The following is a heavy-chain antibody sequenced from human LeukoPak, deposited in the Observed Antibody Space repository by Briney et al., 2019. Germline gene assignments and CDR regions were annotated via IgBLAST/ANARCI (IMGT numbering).Heavy chain of an antibody. J-gene: IGHJ4*02. CDR3: AKRVFDY. Sequence: GGSLRLSCAASGFTFSSYAMNWVRHAPGKGLEWVSAISGSGGSTYYADSVKGRSTISRDNSKNTLYLQMNSLRAEDTAAYSSAKRVFDYWGQGTLVTVSS. CDR1: GFTFSSYA. CDR2: ISGSGGST. V-gene: IGHV3-23*01.